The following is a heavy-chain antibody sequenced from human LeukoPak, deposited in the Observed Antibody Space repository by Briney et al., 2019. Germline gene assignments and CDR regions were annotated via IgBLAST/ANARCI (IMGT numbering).Heavy chain of an antibody. J-gene: IGHJ4*02. CDR1: GYSFTTYW. D-gene: IGHD6-19*01. V-gene: IGHV5-51*01. Sequence: GESLKISCQASGYSFTTYWIAWVRQMPGKGLEWMGIIYPGDSDARYSPSFQGQVTFSADKSISTAYLQWSSLKASDTAMYYCARLAGSGWFFYNYWGQGTLVTVSS. CDR3: ARLAGSGWFFYNY. CDR2: IYPGDSDA.